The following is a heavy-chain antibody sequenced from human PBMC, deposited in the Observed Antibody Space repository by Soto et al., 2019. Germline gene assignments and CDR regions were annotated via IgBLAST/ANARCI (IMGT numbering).Heavy chain of an antibody. CDR1: GYTFTSDY. V-gene: IGHV1-46*01. Sequence: QVQLVQSGAEVKNPGASVKVSCKASGYTFTSDYMHWVRQAPGQGLEWMGIINPSGGNTRYAQKFQGRVTMTRDTCTSTVYMELSSLRSEDTAVYYCARDFDTSGAFDYWGQGSLVIVSS. D-gene: IGHD6-19*01. CDR3: ARDFDTSGAFDY. CDR2: INPSGGNT. J-gene: IGHJ4*02.